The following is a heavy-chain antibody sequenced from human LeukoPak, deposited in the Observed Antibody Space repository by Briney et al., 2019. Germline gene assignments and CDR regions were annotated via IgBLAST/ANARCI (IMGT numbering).Heavy chain of an antibody. J-gene: IGHJ6*02. CDR1: GGTFISYT. V-gene: IGHV1-69*10. Sequence: GASVKVSCKASGGTFISYTISWVRQAPGQGLEWMGRIIPILAIANYAQKFQGRVTITADKSTSTAYMELSSLRSEDTAVYYCARDRSSGSYLSYGMDVWGQGTTVTVSS. CDR3: ARDRSSGSYLSYGMDV. CDR2: IIPILAIA. D-gene: IGHD3-10*01.